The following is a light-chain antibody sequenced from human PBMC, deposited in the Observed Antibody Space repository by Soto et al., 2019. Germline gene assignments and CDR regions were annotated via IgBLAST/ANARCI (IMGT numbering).Light chain of an antibody. CDR1: QSLGGSQ. CDR2: GAS. Sequence: EIAVTQSPDTLSLSPGERATLSCRASQSLGGSQLAWYQQKPGQAPRLLMYGASTRATGIPDRFSGSGSGTDFTLTISGLEPDDFAVYSCLKYYNSPAFGQGTKVEIK. CDR3: LKYYNSPA. J-gene: IGKJ1*01. V-gene: IGKV3-20*01.